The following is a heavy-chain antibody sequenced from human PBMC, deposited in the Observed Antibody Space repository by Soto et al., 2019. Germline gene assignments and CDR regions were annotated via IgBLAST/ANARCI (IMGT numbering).Heavy chain of an antibody. CDR2: TYITGDS. CDR3: ARDMRVFGGMDV. D-gene: IGHD3-3*01. J-gene: IGHJ6*02. V-gene: IGHV4-4*07. Sequence: LSLTCTVSGGSITSYYWSWIRQPAGKGLEWIGRTYITGDSNYSPSLKSRVTMSLDTSKNQFSLKLSSATAADTAVYYCARDMRVFGGMDVWGRGTKVTVYS. CDR1: GGSITSYY.